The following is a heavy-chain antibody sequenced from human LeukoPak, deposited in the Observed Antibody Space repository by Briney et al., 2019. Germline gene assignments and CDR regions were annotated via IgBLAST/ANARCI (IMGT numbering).Heavy chain of an antibody. CDR2: MNPNSGNT. V-gene: IGHV1-8*01. J-gene: IGHJ2*01. CDR3: ARGGLGVYDKLNFDL. Sequence: ASVKVSCKASGYTSTIYDINWVRHATGQGLEWMGWMNPNSGNTGYAQKFQGRVTMTRNTSISTAYMELSSLRSEDTAVYYCARGGLGVYDKLNFDLWGRGTLVTVSS. D-gene: IGHD3-22*01. CDR1: GYTSTIYD.